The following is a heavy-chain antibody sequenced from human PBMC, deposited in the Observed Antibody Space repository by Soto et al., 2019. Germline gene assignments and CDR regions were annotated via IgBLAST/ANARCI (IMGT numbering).Heavy chain of an antibody. Sequence: PSQTLSLTCAVSGDSLSSNNAAWNWIRQSPSRGLEWLGRTKYRSKWGNDYAVSVKSRITINADTSKNQFSLQLNFVTPEDTAVYYCAREVGELSEKDWSDRWFDPWGQGILVTVSS. D-gene: IGHD3-16*02. CDR2: TKYRSKWGN. J-gene: IGHJ5*02. CDR1: GDSLSSNNAA. CDR3: AREVGELSEKDWSDRWFDP. V-gene: IGHV6-1*01.